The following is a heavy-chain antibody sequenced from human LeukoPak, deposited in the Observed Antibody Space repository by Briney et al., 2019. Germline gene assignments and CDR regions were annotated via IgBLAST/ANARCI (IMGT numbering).Heavy chain of an antibody. Sequence: ASVKVSCKASGYTFTGYYMHWVRQAPGKGLEWMGGFDPEDGETIYAQKFQGRVTMTEDTSTDTAYMELSSLRSEDTAVYYCATAIDCGDSYDAFDIWGQGTMVTVSS. CDR2: FDPEDGET. CDR3: ATAIDCGDSYDAFDI. D-gene: IGHD4-17*01. CDR1: GYTFTGYY. J-gene: IGHJ3*02. V-gene: IGHV1-24*01.